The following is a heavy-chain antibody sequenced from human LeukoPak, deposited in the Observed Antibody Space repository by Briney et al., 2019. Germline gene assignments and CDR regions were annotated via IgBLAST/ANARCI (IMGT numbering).Heavy chain of an antibody. D-gene: IGHD2-2*02. CDR3: ARDPEGSYQLLYRYWWFDP. J-gene: IGHJ5*02. CDR2: ISSSSSTI. V-gene: IGHV3-48*01. CDR1: GFTFSSYS. Sequence: GGSLRLSCAASGFTFSSYSMNWVRQAPGKGLERVSYISSSSSTIYYADSVKGRFTISRDNAKNSLYLQMNSLRAEDTAVYYCARDPEGSYQLLYRYWWFDPWGQGTLVTVSS.